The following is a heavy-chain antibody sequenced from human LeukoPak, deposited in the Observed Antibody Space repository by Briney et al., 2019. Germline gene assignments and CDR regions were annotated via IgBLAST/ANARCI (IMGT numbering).Heavy chain of an antibody. V-gene: IGHV3-9*01. CDR1: GFTFDDYA. Sequence: GGSLRLSCAASGFTFDDYAMHWVRQVPGKGLEWVSGISWNSGSTGYAGSVKGRFTISRDSTKNSLYLQMNSLTPDDTALYYCVRGNFGPAQWFDPWGQGTLVTVSS. D-gene: IGHD3/OR15-3a*01. J-gene: IGHJ5*02. CDR3: VRGNFGPAQWFDP. CDR2: ISWNSGST.